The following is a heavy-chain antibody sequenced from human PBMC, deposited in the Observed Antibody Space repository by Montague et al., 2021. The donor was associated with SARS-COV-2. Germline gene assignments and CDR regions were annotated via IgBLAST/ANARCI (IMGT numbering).Heavy chain of an antibody. CDR2: INHRGTS. CDR3: ARGRQHFNMIVVVMTGGEYYFDY. D-gene: IGHD3-22*01. Sequence: SHSLSLTCAVSGGSFTDYYWSWIRQPPGKGLEWIGEINHRGTSNHNPSLKSRVSISVDTSKNQFSLYLGSVTAADTAVYYCARGRQHFNMIVVVMTGGEYYFDYWAQGTLVTVSS. V-gene: IGHV4-34*01. CDR1: GGSFTDYY. J-gene: IGHJ4*02.